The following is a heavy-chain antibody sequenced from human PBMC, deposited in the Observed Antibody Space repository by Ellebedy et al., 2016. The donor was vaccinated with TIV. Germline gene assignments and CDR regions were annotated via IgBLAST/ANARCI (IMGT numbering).Heavy chain of an antibody. Sequence: SETLSLTXTVSGGSISSYYWSWIRQPPGKGLEWIGEINHSGSTNYNPSLKSRVTISVDTSKNQFSLKLSSVTAADTAVYYCARGRPNQYSSADLFDYWGQGTLVTVSS. CDR3: ARGRPNQYSSADLFDY. CDR2: INHSGST. V-gene: IGHV4-34*01. D-gene: IGHD6-25*01. J-gene: IGHJ4*02. CDR1: GGSISSYY.